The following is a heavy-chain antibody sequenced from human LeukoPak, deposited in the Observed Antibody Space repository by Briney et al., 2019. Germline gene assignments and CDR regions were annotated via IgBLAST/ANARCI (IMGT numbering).Heavy chain of an antibody. Sequence: GASVKVSCKASGRTFSSYAIGWVRQAPGQGLEWMGRIIPIFGTANYAQKFQGRVTITTDESTSTAYMELSSLRSEDTAVYYCARELGTYYYDSSGYYAHFDYWGQGTLVTVSS. CDR2: IIPIFGTA. J-gene: IGHJ4*02. D-gene: IGHD3-22*01. CDR1: GRTFSSYA. V-gene: IGHV1-69*05. CDR3: ARELGTYYYDSSGYYAHFDY.